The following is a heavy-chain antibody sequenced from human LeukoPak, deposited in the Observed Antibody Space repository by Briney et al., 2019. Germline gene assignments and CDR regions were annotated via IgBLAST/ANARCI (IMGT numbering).Heavy chain of an antibody. CDR1: GFTFSSYW. V-gene: IGHV3-7*01. CDR3: AKLYDILTGYYDAFDI. CDR2: IKQDGSEK. D-gene: IGHD3-9*01. J-gene: IGHJ3*02. Sequence: GGSLRLSCAASGFTFSSYWMSWVRQAPGKGLEWVANIKQDGSEKYYADSVKGRFTISRDNSKNTLYLQMNSLRAEDTAVYYCAKLYDILTGYYDAFDIWGQGTMVTVSS.